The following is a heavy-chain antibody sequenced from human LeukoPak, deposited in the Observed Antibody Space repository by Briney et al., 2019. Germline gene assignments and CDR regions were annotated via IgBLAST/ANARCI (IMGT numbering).Heavy chain of an antibody. CDR3: ARSGRALLAYCGGDCYRGDAFDI. D-gene: IGHD2-21*02. J-gene: IGHJ3*02. CDR2: IIPIFGTA. V-gene: IGHV1-69*01. CDR1: GGTFSSYA. Sequence: GSSVRVSCKASGGTFSSYAICWVRQAPGQGLEWMGGIIPIFGTANYAQKFQGRVTITADESTSTAYMELSSLRSEDTAVYYCARSGRALLAYCGGDCYRGDAFDIWGQGTMVTVSS.